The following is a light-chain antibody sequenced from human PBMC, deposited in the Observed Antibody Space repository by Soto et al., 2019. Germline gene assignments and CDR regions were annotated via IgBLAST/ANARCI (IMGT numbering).Light chain of an antibody. CDR2: SAS. J-gene: IGKJ5*01. V-gene: IGKV3-15*01. CDR1: QSVSRH. CDR3: EQYNSWSS. Sequence: EIAMTQSPATLSVSPGERATLSCRASQSVSRHLAWYQQKPGQAPRLLIYSASTRATGIPARFSGSGSGTEFTLTISSLQSEDFAVYYCEQYNSWSSFGQGTRLEIK.